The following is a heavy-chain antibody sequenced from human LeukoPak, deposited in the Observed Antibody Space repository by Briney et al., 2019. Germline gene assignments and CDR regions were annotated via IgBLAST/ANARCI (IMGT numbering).Heavy chain of an antibody. V-gene: IGHV3-30-3*01. J-gene: IGHJ3*02. CDR1: GFTFSSYA. CDR3: ARSPLLWFGESLSSGAFDI. CDR2: ISYDGSNK. D-gene: IGHD3-10*01. Sequence: GGSLRLSCAASGFTFSSYAMHWVRQAPGKGLERVAVISYDGSNKYYADSVKGRFTISRDNSKNTLYLQMNSLRAEDTAVYYCARSPLLWFGESLSSGAFDIWGQGTMVTVSS.